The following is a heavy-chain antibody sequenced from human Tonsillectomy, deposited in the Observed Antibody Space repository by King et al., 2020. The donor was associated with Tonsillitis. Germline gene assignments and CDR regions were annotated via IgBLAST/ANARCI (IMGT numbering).Heavy chain of an antibody. D-gene: IGHD3-3*01. V-gene: IGHV4-34*01. CDR1: GGSFSGYY. CDR2: INHSGST. CDR3: ARESNFWSAYLYSFDY. Sequence: VQLQQWGAGLLKPSETLSLTCAVYGGSFSGYYWSWIRQPPGKGLEWIGEINHSGSTNYNPSLKSRVTISVDTSKNQFSLKLSSVTAADTAVYYCARESNFWSAYLYSFDYWGQGTLVTVSS. J-gene: IGHJ4*02.